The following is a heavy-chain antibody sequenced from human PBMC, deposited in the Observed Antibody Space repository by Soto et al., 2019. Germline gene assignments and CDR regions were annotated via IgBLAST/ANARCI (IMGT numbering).Heavy chain of an antibody. CDR2: IYYSGST. CDR1: GGSISSSSYY. D-gene: IGHD3-3*01. J-gene: IGHJ5*02. Sequence: SETLSLTCTVSGGSISSSSYYWGWIRQPPGKGLEWIGSIYYSGSTYYNPSLKSRVTISVDTSKNQFSLKLSSVTAADTAVYYCAREGHYDFWSGYRPYNWFDPWGQGTLVTVSS. CDR3: AREGHYDFWSGYRPYNWFDP. V-gene: IGHV4-39*07.